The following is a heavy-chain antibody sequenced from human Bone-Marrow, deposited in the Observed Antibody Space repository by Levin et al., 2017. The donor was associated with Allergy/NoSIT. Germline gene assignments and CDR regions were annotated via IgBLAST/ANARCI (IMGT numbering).Heavy chain of an antibody. V-gene: IGHV3-23*01. CDR3: AKTASGSYTPLDF. J-gene: IGHJ4*02. CDR1: GFTFSKFA. D-gene: IGHD1-26*01. Sequence: GGSLRLSCAASGFTFSKFAVTWVRQAPGKGLEWVSTIFGSGGSTYYADSVKGRFTISRDSSKNTLFLQMKSLRAEDTAIYYCAKTASGSYTPLDFWGQGTLVTVSS. CDR2: IFGSGGST.